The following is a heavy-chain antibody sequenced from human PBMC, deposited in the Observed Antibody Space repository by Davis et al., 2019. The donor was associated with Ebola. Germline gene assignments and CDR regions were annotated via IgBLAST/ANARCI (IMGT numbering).Heavy chain of an antibody. D-gene: IGHD6-13*01. CDR3: AASSSYHFDY. J-gene: IGHJ4*02. V-gene: IGHV3-9*01. CDR2: ISWNSGSI. CDR1: GFTFSTYW. Sequence: SLKISCAASGFTFSTYWMHWVRQAPGKGLEWVSGISWNSGSIGYADSVKGRFTISRDNAKNSLYLQMNSLRAEDTALYYCAASSSYHFDYWGQGTLVTVSS.